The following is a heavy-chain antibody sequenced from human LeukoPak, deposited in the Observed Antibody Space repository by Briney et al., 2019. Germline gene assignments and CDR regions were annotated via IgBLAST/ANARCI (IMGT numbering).Heavy chain of an antibody. V-gene: IGHV3-21*01. D-gene: IGHD6-19*01. Sequence: SGGSLRLSCAASGFTFSSYSMNWVRQAPGKGLEWVSSISSSSSYIYYADSVKGRFTISRDNAKNSLYLQMNSLRAEDTAVYYCARDPSQIAVADTEEGYWGRGTLVTVSS. J-gene: IGHJ4*02. CDR1: GFTFSSYS. CDR3: ARDPSQIAVADTEEGY. CDR2: ISSSSSYI.